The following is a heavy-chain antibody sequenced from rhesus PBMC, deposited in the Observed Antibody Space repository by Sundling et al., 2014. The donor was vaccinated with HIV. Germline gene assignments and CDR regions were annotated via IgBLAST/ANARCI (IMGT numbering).Heavy chain of an antibody. Sequence: QVQLQESGPGLVKPSETLSLACAVSRGSISGDYFWNWIRQPPGKGLEWIGGLHSKSESINYNPSLKSRVTISRDTSKNQFSLKLNSVTAADTAVYYCAITTEEGYGLDSWGQGVVVTVSS. D-gene: IGHD3-9*01. J-gene: IGHJ6*01. CDR2: LHSKSESI. CDR1: RGSISGDYF. V-gene: IGHV4S13*01. CDR3: AITTEEGYGLDS.